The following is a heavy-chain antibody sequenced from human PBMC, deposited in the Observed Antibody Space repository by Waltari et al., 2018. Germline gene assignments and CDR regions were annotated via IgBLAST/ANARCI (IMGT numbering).Heavy chain of an antibody. Sequence: QVQLVQSGAEVKKPGSSVKVSCKASGGTFSSYAISWVRQAPGQGLEWMGRNIPIFGTAKYAQKVQGRVKINADKSTSTAYMELSSLRSEDTAVYYCALSGYDFYYFDYWGQGTLVTVSS. CDR2: NIPIFGTA. D-gene: IGHD5-12*01. J-gene: IGHJ4*02. V-gene: IGHV1-69*13. CDR1: GGTFSSYA. CDR3: ALSGYDFYYFDY.